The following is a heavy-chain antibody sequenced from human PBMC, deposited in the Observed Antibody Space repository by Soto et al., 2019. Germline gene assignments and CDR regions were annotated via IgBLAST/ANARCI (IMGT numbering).Heavy chain of an antibody. D-gene: IGHD2-15*01. CDR2: ISYDGSNK. CDR3: AKVMLLMSSSYYLDY. V-gene: IGHV3-30*18. CDR1: GFTFSSYG. Sequence: GGSLRLSCAASGFTFSSYGMHWVRQAPGKGLEWVAVISYDGSNKYYADSVKGRFTISRDNSKNTLYLQMNSLRAEDTAVYYCAKVMLLMSSSYYLDYWGQGTLVTVSS. J-gene: IGHJ4*02.